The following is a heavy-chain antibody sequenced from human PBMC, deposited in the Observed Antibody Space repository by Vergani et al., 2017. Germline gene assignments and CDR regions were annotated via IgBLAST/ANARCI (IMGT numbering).Heavy chain of an antibody. D-gene: IGHD2-2*01. V-gene: IGHV1-2*02. J-gene: IGHJ6*02. Sequence: QVQLVQSGAEVKKPGASVKVSCKASGYTFTGYYMHWVRQAPGQGLEWMGWINPNSGGTNYAQKFQGRVTMTRDTSISTAYMELSRLRSYDTAVYYCARPIVVVPAASRYYYYGMDVWGQGTTVTVSS. CDR3: ARPIVVVPAASRYYYYGMDV. CDR1: GYTFTGYY. CDR2: INPNSGGT.